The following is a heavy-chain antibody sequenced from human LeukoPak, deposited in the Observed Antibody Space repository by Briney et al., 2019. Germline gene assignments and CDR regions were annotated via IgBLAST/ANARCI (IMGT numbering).Heavy chain of an antibody. Sequence: GGSLRLSCAASGFTFSSYGMHWVRQAPGKGLERVAVIWYDGSNKYYADSVKGRFTISRDNSKNTLYLQMNSLRAEDTAVYYCARDHYYGSGRLVRYYYGMDVWGQGTTVTVSS. D-gene: IGHD3-10*01. CDR3: ARDHYYGSGRLVRYYYGMDV. CDR2: IWYDGSNK. V-gene: IGHV3-33*01. CDR1: GFTFSSYG. J-gene: IGHJ6*02.